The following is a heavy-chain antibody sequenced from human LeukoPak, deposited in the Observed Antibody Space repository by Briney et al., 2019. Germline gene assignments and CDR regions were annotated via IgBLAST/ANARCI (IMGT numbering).Heavy chain of an antibody. D-gene: IGHD2-2*01. J-gene: IGHJ4*02. V-gene: IGHV1-18*01. CDR1: GYTFTSYG. CDR3: ASRTDSSTGDY. Sequence: GSVKVSCKASGYTFTSYGISWVRQAPGQGLEWMGWISAYNGKTNSAQKLQGRVTMTTDTSTSTAYMELRSLRSDDTAVYYCASRTDSSTGDYWGQGTLVTVSS. CDR2: ISAYNGKT.